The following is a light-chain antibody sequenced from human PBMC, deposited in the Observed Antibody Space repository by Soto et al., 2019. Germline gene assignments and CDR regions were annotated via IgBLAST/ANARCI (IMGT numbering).Light chain of an antibody. CDR1: GSDVGGYDY. J-gene: IGLJ2*01. Sequence: QSALTQPRSVSGSPGQSVTISCTGTGSDVGGYDYVSWYQHHPGKAPKLMINDVTKRPSGVPVRFSGSKSGTTASLTISGLQAEDEADCYCCSYPGSYTLVFGGGTQLTVL. CDR2: DVT. V-gene: IGLV2-11*01. CDR3: CSYPGSYTLV.